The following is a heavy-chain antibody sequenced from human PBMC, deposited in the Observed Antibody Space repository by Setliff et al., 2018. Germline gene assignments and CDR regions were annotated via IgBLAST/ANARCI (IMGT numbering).Heavy chain of an antibody. V-gene: IGHV3-48*01. CDR2: VSSGSTAI. CDR3: ATSDWYAAFDH. CDR1: GFTLSTYN. D-gene: IGHD6-19*01. Sequence: GGSLRLSCAASGFTLSTYNMNWVRQAPGKGLEWISFVSSGSTAIYYADSVEGRFTISRDNAKNSLYLQLSSLRAEDTAIYYCATSDWYAAFDHWGQGTLVTVSS. J-gene: IGHJ4*02.